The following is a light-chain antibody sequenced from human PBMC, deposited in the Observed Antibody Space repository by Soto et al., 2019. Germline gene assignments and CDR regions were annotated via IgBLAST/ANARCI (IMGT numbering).Light chain of an antibody. CDR2: DDN. Sequence: QSALAQPPSVSAAPGQKVTISRSGSSSNIGGNSVSWYQQLPGTAPKLLIYDDNKRPSGIPDRFSGSKSGTSATLGITGFQTGDEADYYCGSWDSSLSAYVFGTGTKVTVL. CDR1: SSNIGGNS. J-gene: IGLJ1*01. V-gene: IGLV1-51*01. CDR3: GSWDSSLSAYV.